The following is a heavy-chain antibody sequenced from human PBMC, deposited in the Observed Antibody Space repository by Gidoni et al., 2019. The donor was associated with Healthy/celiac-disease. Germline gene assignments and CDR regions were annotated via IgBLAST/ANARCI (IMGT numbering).Heavy chain of an antibody. J-gene: IGHJ6*03. V-gene: IGHV3-11*05. CDR2: ISSSSSYT. CDR1: GFTFSDYY. Sequence: QVQLVESGGGLVKPGGSLRLSCAASGFTFSDYYMSWLRQAPGKGLEWVSYISSSSSYTNYADSVKGRFTISRDNAKNSLYLQMNSLRAEDTAVYYCAREFSDIVVVPAAMSYYYYYMDVWGKGTTVTVSS. CDR3: AREFSDIVVVPAAMSYYYYYMDV. D-gene: IGHD2-2*01.